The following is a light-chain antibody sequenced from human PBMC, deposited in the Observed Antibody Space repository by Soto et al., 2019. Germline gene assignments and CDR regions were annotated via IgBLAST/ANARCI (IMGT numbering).Light chain of an antibody. Sequence: QPVLTQSPSASASLGTSVKLTCTLSSGYSTNAIAWHQQQPEKGPRYLMKVNSDGSHSKGDGIPDRFSGSSSGAARYLTISRLQSEDESDYSCQSWGSDTDSLVFGGGTKVTVL. CDR3: QSWGSDTDSLV. CDR1: SGYSTNA. V-gene: IGLV4-69*01. J-gene: IGLJ3*02. CDR2: VNSDGSH.